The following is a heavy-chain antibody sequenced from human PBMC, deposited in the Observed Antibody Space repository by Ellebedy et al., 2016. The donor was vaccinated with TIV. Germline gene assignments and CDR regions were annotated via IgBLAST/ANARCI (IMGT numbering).Heavy chain of an antibody. Sequence: GGSLRLSCSVSGFTFSSYAMHWVRQAPGKGLQYVAAISDNGITTDYADSVGGRFTISRDNSKTTLYLQMRSLRPEDTAVYYCVKAWHSNSWYSNWFDPWGQGTRVIVSS. CDR2: ISDNGITT. J-gene: IGHJ5*02. CDR3: VKAWHSNSWYSNWFDP. D-gene: IGHD6-13*01. V-gene: IGHV3-64D*09. CDR1: GFTFSSYA.